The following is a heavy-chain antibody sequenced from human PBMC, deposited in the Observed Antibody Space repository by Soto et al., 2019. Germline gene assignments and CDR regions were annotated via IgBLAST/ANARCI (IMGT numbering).Heavy chain of an antibody. CDR3: AREGFYYGMDV. CDR1: GFTFSSYA. Sequence: GGSLRLSCAASGFTFSSYAMHWVRQAPGKGLEYVSAISSNGGSTYYADSVKGRFTISRDNSKNTLYLQMGSLRAEDMAVCYCAREGFYYGMDVWGQGTTVTVSS. J-gene: IGHJ6*02. CDR2: ISSNGGST. V-gene: IGHV3-64*02.